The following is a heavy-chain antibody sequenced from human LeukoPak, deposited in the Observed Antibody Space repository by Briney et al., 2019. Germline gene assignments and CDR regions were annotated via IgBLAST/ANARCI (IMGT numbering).Heavy chain of an antibody. CDR3: AREDFYGDFMGPFDP. D-gene: IGHD4-17*01. Sequence: SGGSLRLSCAASGFTFSSYWMSWVRQAPGKGLEWVANIKQDGSEKYYVDSVKGRFTISRDNAKNSLYLQMNSLRAEDTAVYYCAREDFYGDFMGPFDPWGQGTLVTVSS. V-gene: IGHV3-7*01. J-gene: IGHJ5*02. CDR1: GFTFSSYW. CDR2: IKQDGSEK.